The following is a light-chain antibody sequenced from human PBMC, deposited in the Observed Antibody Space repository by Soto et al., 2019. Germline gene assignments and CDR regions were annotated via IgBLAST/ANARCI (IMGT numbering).Light chain of an antibody. CDR1: QSLSSSY. J-gene: IGKJ1*01. V-gene: IGKV3-20*01. Sequence: EIVFSQSPGTLSLSKGERATLSCRASQSLSSSYLAWYQHKPGQAPRLLIYGASSRATGIPDRFSGSGSGTDFTLSISRLEPEDFAVYYCQQYGSSSWTFGQGTKVDIK. CDR3: QQYGSSSWT. CDR2: GAS.